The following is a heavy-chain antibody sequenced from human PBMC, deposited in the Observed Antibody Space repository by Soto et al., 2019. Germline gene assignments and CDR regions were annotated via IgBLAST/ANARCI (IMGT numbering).Heavy chain of an antibody. CDR3: ARGDYYDSSGYWPLDY. CDR1: GGSISSGGYY. J-gene: IGHJ4*02. Sequence: SETLSLTCTVSGGSISSGGYYWSWIRQHPGKGLEWIGYIYYSGSTYYNPSLKSRVTILVDRSKNQFSLKLSSVTAADTAVYYCARGDYYDSSGYWPLDYWGQGTLVTVSS. CDR2: IYYSGST. V-gene: IGHV4-31*03. D-gene: IGHD3-22*01.